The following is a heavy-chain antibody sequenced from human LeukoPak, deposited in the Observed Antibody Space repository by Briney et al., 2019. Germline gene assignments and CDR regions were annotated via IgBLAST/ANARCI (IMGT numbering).Heavy chain of an antibody. J-gene: IGHJ5*02. D-gene: IGHD1-1*01. CDR3: TRGVQLERRYYNWFDP. Sequence: ASVKVSCKASGYTFTSYYIHWVRQAPGQGLEWMGMINPSRGSTSYAQKFQGGLTMTRDTSTSTVYMELSSLRSEDTAVYYRTRGVQLERRYYNWFDPWGQGTLVTVSS. CDR2: INPSRGST. CDR1: GYTFTSYY. V-gene: IGHV1-46*01.